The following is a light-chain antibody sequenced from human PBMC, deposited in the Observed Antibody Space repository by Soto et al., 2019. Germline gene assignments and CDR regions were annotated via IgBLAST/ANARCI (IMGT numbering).Light chain of an antibody. V-gene: IGKV1-39*01. CDR1: QSIRSY. CDR3: QQSYSTPYT. CDR2: AAS. Sequence: DIQMTQSPSSLSASVGDRVTITCRASQSIRSYLNWYQQKPGKAPKLLIYAASSLQSGVPSRFSGSGSGTDFTLTISSLQPEDFATYYGQQSYSTPYTFGQGTKLEIK. J-gene: IGKJ2*01.